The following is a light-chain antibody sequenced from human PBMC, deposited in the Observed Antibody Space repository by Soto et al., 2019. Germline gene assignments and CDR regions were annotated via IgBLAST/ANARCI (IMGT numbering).Light chain of an antibody. CDR1: QSISNW. CDR2: DVS. J-gene: IGKJ1*01. CDR3: QQSNTFWT. V-gene: IGKV1-5*01. Sequence: DIQMTQSPSTLSASVGYRFTITCRASQSISNWLAWYQQKPGKAPKLLIYDVSSLESGVPSRFSGSGSGTEFTLTISSLQPDDFATYYCQQSNTFWTFGQGTKVDIK.